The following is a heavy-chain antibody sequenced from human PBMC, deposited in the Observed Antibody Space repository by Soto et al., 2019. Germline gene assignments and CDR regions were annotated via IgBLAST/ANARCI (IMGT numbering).Heavy chain of an antibody. V-gene: IGHV3-30-3*01. CDR2: ISYDGSNK. CDR1: GFTFSSYA. CDR3: ARDPSAGYSGYGVKDPSNYYYYGMDV. D-gene: IGHD5-12*01. J-gene: IGHJ6*02. Sequence: QVQLVESGGGVVQPGRSLRLSCAASGFTFSSYAMHWVRQAPGKGLEWVAVISYDGSNKYYADSVKGRFTISRDNSKNTLYLQMNSLRAEDTAVYYCARDPSAGYSGYGVKDPSNYYYYGMDVWGQGTTVTVSS.